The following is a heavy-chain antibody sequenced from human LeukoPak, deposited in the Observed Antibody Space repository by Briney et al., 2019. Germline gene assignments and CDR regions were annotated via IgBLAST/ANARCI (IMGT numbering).Heavy chain of an antibody. D-gene: IGHD3-10*01. CDR3: AREPRDFYFGELLYHGMDV. J-gene: IGHJ6*02. CDR2: IKQDGSEK. Sequence: GGSLRLSCAASGFTFSSYWMSWVHQAPGKGLEWVANIKQDGSEKYYVDSVKGRFTISRDNAKNSLYLQMNSLRAEDTAVYYCAREPRDFYFGELLYHGMDVWGQGTTVTVSS. V-gene: IGHV3-7*01. CDR1: GFTFSSYW.